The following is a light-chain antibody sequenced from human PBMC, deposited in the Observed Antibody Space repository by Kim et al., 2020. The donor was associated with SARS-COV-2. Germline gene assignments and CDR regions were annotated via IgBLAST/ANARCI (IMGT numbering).Light chain of an antibody. CDR1: QSLLHSNGYNY. Sequence: PASISCRSSQSLLHSNGYNYFDWYLQKPGQSPQLLIYLGSNRASGVPDRFSGSGSGTDFTLKISRVEAEDVGVYYCMQALQTPLTFGGGTKVDIK. CDR2: LGS. V-gene: IGKV2-28*01. CDR3: MQALQTPLT. J-gene: IGKJ4*01.